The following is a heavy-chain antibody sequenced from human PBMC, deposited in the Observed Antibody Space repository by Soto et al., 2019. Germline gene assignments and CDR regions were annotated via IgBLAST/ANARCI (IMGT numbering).Heavy chain of an antibody. CDR2: LSWSGGTI. V-gene: IGHV3-9*01. CDR1: GLNFDDYA. Sequence: EVQLVASGGGLVQPGRSLRLSCVVSGLNFDDYATHWVRQLPGKGLEWVAGLSWSGGTIDYADSVKGRFTISRDNAKNSLYLELNSLSPEDTAVYYCTKEVRHLFSYYFDNWGQGTLVTVSS. CDR3: TKEVRHLFSYYFDN. J-gene: IGHJ4*02.